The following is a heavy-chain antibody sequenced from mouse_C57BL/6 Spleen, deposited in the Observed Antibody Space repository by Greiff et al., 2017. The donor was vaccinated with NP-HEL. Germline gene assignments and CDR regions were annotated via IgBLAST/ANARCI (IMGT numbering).Heavy chain of an antibody. Sequence: QVQLQQPGAELVMPGASVKLSCKASGYTFTSYWMHWVKQRPGQGLEWIGEIDPSDSYTNYNQKFKGKSTLTVDKSSSTAYMQLSSLTSEDSAVYDCARYRANWDAYFDYWGQGTTLTVSS. CDR2: IDPSDSYT. J-gene: IGHJ2*01. V-gene: IGHV1-69*01. D-gene: IGHD4-1*01. CDR1: GYTFTSYW. CDR3: ARYRANWDAYFDY.